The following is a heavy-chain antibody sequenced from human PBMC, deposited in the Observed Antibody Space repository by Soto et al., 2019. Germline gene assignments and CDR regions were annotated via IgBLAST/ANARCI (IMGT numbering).Heavy chain of an antibody. V-gene: IGHV4-34*01. Sequence: SETLSLTCAVYGGSFSGYYWSWIRQPPGKGLEWIGEINHSGSTNYNPSLKSRVTISVDTSKNQFSLKLSSVTAADTAVYYCAREKRYCSSTSCYANYFDYWGQGTLVTVSS. D-gene: IGHD2-2*01. CDR2: INHSGST. CDR1: GGSFSGYY. J-gene: IGHJ4*02. CDR3: AREKRYCSSTSCYANYFDY.